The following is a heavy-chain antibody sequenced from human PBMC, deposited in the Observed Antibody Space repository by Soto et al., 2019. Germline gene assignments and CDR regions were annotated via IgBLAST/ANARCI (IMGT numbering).Heavy chain of an antibody. J-gene: IGHJ5*02. Sequence: SETLSLTCAVYGGSFSGYYWSWIRQPPGKGLEWIGEINHSGSTNYNPSLKSRVTISVDTSKNQFSLKLSSVTAADTAVYYCASLLNYYDSSGYYPNWFDPWGQGTLVTVSS. CDR2: INHSGST. D-gene: IGHD3-22*01. CDR3: ASLLNYYDSSGYYPNWFDP. V-gene: IGHV4-34*01. CDR1: GGSFSGYY.